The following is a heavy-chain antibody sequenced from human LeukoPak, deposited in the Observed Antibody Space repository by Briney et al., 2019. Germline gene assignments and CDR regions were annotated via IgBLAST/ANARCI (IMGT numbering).Heavy chain of an antibody. CDR2: ISGDGGST. CDR3: AKDHTYSGYDQSAIDY. D-gene: IGHD5-12*01. Sequence: GGSLRLSCAASGFTLDDYAMQWVRHAPGKGLEWVSLISGDGGSTYYADSVKGRFTISRHNSKHSLYLQMNSLRTEDTALYYCAKDHTYSGYDQSAIDYWGQGTLVTVSS. V-gene: IGHV3-43*02. J-gene: IGHJ4*02. CDR1: GFTLDDYA.